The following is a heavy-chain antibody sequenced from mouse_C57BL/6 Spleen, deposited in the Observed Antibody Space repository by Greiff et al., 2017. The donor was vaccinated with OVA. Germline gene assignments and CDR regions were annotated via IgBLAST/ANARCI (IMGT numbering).Heavy chain of an antibody. D-gene: IGHD1-1*01. V-gene: IGHV1-81*01. CDR2: IYPRSGNT. J-gene: IGHJ2*01. CDR1: GYTFTSYG. CDR3: ARDITTVVAEGDYFDY. Sequence: VQLQQSGAELARPGASVKLSCKASGYTFTSYGISWVKQRTGQGLEWIGEIYPRSGNTYYNEKFKGKATLTADKSSSTAYMELRSLTSEDSAVYFCARDITTVVAEGDYFDYWGQGTTLTVSS.